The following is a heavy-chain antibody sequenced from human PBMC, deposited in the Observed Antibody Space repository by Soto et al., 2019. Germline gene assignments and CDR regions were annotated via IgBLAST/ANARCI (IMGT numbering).Heavy chain of an antibody. CDR3: ARERYCSGGSCDAIDY. CDR1: GYSFTSYW. D-gene: IGHD2-15*01. CDR2: IYPGDSDT. Sequence: PGESLKISCKGSGYSFTSYWIGWVRQMPGKGLEWMGIIYPGDSDTRYSPSFQGQVTISADKSISTAYLQWSSLKASDTAMYYCARERYCSGGSCDAIDYWGQGTLVTVSS. J-gene: IGHJ4*02. V-gene: IGHV5-51*01.